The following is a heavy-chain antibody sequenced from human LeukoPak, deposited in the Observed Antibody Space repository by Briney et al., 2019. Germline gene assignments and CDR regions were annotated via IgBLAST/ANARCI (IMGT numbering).Heavy chain of an antibody. J-gene: IGHJ4*02. CDR1: GFTFSSYA. CDR3: AHPYMGGNYYDSSGYLFDY. D-gene: IGHD3-22*01. Sequence: PGGSLRLSCAASGFTFSSYAMHWVRQAPGKGLEWVAVISYDGSNKYYADSVKGRFTISRDNSKNTLYLQMNSLRAEDTAVYYCAHPYMGGNYYDSSGYLFDYWGQGTLVTVSS. V-gene: IGHV3-30-3*01. CDR2: ISYDGSNK.